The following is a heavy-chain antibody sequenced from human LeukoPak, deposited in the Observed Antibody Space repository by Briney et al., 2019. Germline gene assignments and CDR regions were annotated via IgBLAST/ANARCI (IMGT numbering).Heavy chain of an antibody. CDR2: IKQDGSEK. J-gene: IGHJ6*03. V-gene: IGHV3-7*01. D-gene: IGHD3-10*01. CDR3: ARVRKWFGELSYYYYMDV. Sequence: PGGSLRLSCAASGFIFRNYWMSWVRQAPGKGLEGVANIKQDGSEKYYVDSVKGRFTISRDNAKNSLYLQMNSLRAEDTAVYYCARVRKWFGELSYYYYMDVWGKGTTVTISS. CDR1: GFIFRNYW.